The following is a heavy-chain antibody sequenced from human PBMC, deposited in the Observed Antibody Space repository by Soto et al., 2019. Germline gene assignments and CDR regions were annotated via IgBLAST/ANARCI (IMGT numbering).Heavy chain of an antibody. J-gene: IGHJ6*02. D-gene: IGHD3-22*01. CDR3: AKEHDSSGYRSYYGMDV. CDR1: GFTFSSYA. Sequence: SLRLSCAASGFTFSSYAMSWVRQAPGKGLEWVSAISGSGGSTYYADSVKGRFTISRDNSKNTLYLQMNSLRAEDTAVYYCAKEHDSSGYRSYYGMDVWGQGTTVTVSS. V-gene: IGHV3-23*01. CDR2: ISGSGGST.